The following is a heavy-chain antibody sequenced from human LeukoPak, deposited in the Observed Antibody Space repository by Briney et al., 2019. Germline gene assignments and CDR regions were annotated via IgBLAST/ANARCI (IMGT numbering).Heavy chain of an antibody. CDR1: GCSISSGDYY. J-gene: IGHJ4*02. Sequence: SETLSLTCTVSGCSISSGDYYWSWIRQPPGKGLERIGYIYYSGSTYYNPSLKSRVTISVDTSKNQFSLKLSSVTAADTAVYYCATSPTTDKFDYWGQGTLVTVSS. V-gene: IGHV4-30-4*01. CDR2: IYYSGST. CDR3: ATSPTTDKFDY. D-gene: IGHD4-17*01.